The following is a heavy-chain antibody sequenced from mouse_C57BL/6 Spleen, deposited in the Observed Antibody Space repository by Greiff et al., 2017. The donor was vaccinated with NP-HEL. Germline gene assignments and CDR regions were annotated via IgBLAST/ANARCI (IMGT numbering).Heavy chain of an antibody. CDR1: GFTFSSYA. J-gene: IGHJ3*01. V-gene: IGHV5-4*01. CDR2: ISDGGSYT. Sequence: EVQGVESGGGLVKPGGSLKLSCAASGFTFSSYAMSWVRQTPEKRLEWVATISDGGSYTYYPDNVKGRFTISRDNAKNNLYLQMSHLKSEDTAMYYCARTPYDYDEAWFAYWGQGTLVTVSA. D-gene: IGHD2-4*01. CDR3: ARTPYDYDEAWFAY.